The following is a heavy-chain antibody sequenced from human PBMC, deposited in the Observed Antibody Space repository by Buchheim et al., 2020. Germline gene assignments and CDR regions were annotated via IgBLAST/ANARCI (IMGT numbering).Heavy chain of an antibody. V-gene: IGHV3-30-3*01. D-gene: IGHD6-19*01. CDR3: ARGGASGWYSG. CDR1: GFTFSSYA. J-gene: IGHJ4*02. Sequence: QVQLVESGGGVVQPGRSLRLSCAASGFTFSSYAMHWVRQAPGKGLEWVAVISYDGSNKYYADSVKGRFTISRDNSKNTLYLQMNSLRAEDTAVYYCARGGASGWYSGWGQGTL. CDR2: ISYDGSNK.